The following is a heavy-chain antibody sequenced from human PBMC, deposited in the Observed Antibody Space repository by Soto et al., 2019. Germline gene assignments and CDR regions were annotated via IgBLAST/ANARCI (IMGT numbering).Heavy chain of an antibody. CDR3: AHTYYDFWSGYYTSDY. CDR1: GFSLSTSGVG. V-gene: IGHV2-5*02. Sequence: GSGPTLVNPTQTLTLTCTFSGFSLSTSGVGVGWIRQPPGKALEWLALIYWDDDKRYSPSLKSMLTITNDTSKNQVVLTMTNMDPVDTATYYCAHTYYDFWSGYYTSDYWGQGTLVTVSS. CDR2: IYWDDDK. J-gene: IGHJ4*02. D-gene: IGHD3-3*01.